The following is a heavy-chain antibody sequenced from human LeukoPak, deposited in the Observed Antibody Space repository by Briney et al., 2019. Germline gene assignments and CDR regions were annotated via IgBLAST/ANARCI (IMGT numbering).Heavy chain of an antibody. V-gene: IGHV4-31*03. J-gene: IGHJ4*02. CDR3: ARGPLAYYYDSSGYYSFDY. CDR2: IYYSGST. Sequence: KTSETLSLTCTVSGGSISSGGYYWSWIRQHPGKGLEWIGYIYYSGSTYYNPSLKSRVTISVDTSKNQFSLKLSSVTAADTAVYYCARGPLAYYYDSSGYYSFDYWGQGTLVTVSS. D-gene: IGHD3-22*01. CDR1: GGSISSGGYY.